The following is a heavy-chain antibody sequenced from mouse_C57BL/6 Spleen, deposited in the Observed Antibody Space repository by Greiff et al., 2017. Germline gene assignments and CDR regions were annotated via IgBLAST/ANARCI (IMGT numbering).Heavy chain of an antibody. CDR3: TRDRIPHYGNHAMDY. CDR1: GFTFSSYA. CDR2: ISSGGDYI. J-gene: IGHJ4*01. D-gene: IGHD2-1*01. V-gene: IGHV5-9-1*02. Sequence: EVHLVESGEGLVKPGGSLKLSCAASGFTFSSYAMSWVRQTPEKRLEWVAYISSGGDYIYYADTVKGRFTISRDNARNTLYLQMSSLKSEDTAMYYCTRDRIPHYGNHAMDYWGQGTSVTVSS.